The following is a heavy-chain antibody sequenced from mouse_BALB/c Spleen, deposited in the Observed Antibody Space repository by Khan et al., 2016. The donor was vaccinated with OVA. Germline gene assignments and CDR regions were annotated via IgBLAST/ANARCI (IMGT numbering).Heavy chain of an antibody. CDR1: GYTFTSYY. D-gene: IGHD1-1*02. Sequence: QVQLKQSGAELVKPGASVRLSCKASGYTFTSYYLYWVKQRPGQGLEWIGDINPSNGGTNFNEMFKTKATLNVDKSSSTEYRQLSSPTSEDSAVYYCTRSGYGAFVYWGQATLVTVSA. CDR2: INPSNGGT. CDR3: TRSGYGAFVY. J-gene: IGHJ3*01. V-gene: IGHV1S81*02.